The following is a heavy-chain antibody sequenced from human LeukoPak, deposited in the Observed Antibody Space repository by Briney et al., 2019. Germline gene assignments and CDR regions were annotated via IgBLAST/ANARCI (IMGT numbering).Heavy chain of an antibody. V-gene: IGHV1-24*01. D-gene: IGHD4-17*01. CDR3: ARDAMTSVTTSPYYFDY. J-gene: IGHJ4*02. CDR1: GYTLTELS. CDR2: FDPEDGET. Sequence: ASVTVSCQVSGYTLTELSMHWVRQAPGKGLEWMGRFDPEDGETIYAQKFQGRVTMTKDTSTSTVYMELSSLRSGDTAVFYCARDAMTSVTTSPYYFDYWGQGTLVTVSS.